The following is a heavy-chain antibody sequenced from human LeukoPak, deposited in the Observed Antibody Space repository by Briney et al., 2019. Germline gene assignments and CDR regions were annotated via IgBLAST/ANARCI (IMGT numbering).Heavy chain of an antibody. CDR1: GVSISSSNSY. Sequence: PSETLSVTCTVSGVSISSSNSYWRWIRQPPGTGLEWIGSIYYSGNTYYNASLKSQVSISIDTSKNQFSLRLTSVTAADTAVYYCARQTGSGLFILPGGQGTLVTVSS. CDR3: ARQTGSGLFILP. J-gene: IGHJ4*02. D-gene: IGHD3/OR15-3a*01. V-gene: IGHV4-39*01. CDR2: IYYSGNT.